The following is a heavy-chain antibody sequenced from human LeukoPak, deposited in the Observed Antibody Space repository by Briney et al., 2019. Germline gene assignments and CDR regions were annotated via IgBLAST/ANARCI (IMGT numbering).Heavy chain of an antibody. D-gene: IGHD2-2*01. Sequence: GASVKVSCKTSGYSFPSYGISWVRPAPGQGLEWMGWISAYNGNTNYAQNVQGRITMTTDTSTSTAYMELKSLRSDDTAVYYCATLWTDLRYCSGTSCSEGKYFEHWGQGTLITVSS. J-gene: IGHJ1*01. CDR1: GYSFPSYG. CDR3: ATLWTDLRYCSGTSCSEGKYFEH. V-gene: IGHV1-18*04. CDR2: ISAYNGNT.